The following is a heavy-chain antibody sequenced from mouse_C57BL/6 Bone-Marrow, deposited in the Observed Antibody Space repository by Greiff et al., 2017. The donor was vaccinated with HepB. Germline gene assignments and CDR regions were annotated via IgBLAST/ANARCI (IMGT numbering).Heavy chain of an antibody. D-gene: IGHD1-1*01. CDR3: ARNYGSDY. J-gene: IGHJ2*01. V-gene: IGHV5-17*01. CDR2: ISSGSSTI. CDR1: GFTFSDYG. Sequence: VQLQQSGGGLVKPGGSLKLSCAASGFTFSDYGMHWVRQAPEKGLEWVAYISSGSSTIYYADTVKGRFTISRDNAKNTLCLQMTSLRSEDTAMYYCARNYGSDYWGQGTTLTVSS.